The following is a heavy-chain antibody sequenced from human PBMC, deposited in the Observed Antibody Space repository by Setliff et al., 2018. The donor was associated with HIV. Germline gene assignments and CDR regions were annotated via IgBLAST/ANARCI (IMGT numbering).Heavy chain of an antibody. CDR1: GGSVSSGSYY. CDR3: ARIFGDQGYYYGMDV. Sequence: SETLSLTCTVSGGSVSSGSYYWSWIRQPPRKGLEWIGYIYYSGSTKHNPSLKSRVTISLDTSKNQFSLKLSSVIAADTAVYYCARIFGDQGYYYGMDVWGQGTTVTVS. J-gene: IGHJ6*02. D-gene: IGHD3-3*01. CDR2: IYYSGST. V-gene: IGHV4-61*01.